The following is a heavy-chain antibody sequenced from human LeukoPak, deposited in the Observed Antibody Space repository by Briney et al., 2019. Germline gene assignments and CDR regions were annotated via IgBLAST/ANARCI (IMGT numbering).Heavy chain of an antibody. Sequence: ASVKVSCKASGYIFNNYGISWVRQAPGQGLEWMGWISPYRGDTEYAQRSQGRVTMTIDTSTSTAYMEVRSLRSDDTAVYYCARPVLIVGGRYGMDVWGQGTTVTVSS. V-gene: IGHV1-18*01. D-gene: IGHD3-22*01. CDR1: GYIFNNYG. J-gene: IGHJ6*02. CDR2: ISPYRGDT. CDR3: ARPVLIVGGRYGMDV.